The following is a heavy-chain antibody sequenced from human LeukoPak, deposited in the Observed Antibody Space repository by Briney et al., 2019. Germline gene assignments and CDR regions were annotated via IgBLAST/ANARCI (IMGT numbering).Heavy chain of an antibody. CDR2: ISVSGGNT. CDR1: GLTFSSYA. D-gene: IGHD3-9*01. J-gene: IGHJ4*02. V-gene: IGHV3-23*01. Sequence: GGSLRLSCAASGLTFSSYAMSWVRQAPGKGLEWVSAISVSGGNTYYADSVKGRFTISRDNSKNTLYLQMNSLRAEDTAVYYCAKWGDYDVLTGYYVSDYWGQGTLVTVSS. CDR3: AKWGDYDVLTGYYVSDY.